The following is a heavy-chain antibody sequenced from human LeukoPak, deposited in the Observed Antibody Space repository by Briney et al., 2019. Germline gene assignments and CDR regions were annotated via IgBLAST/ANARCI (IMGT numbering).Heavy chain of an antibody. CDR2: INPNSGGT. CDR3: SRGRITAAEGTWDFDY. V-gene: IGHV1-2*02. J-gene: IGHJ4*02. CDR1: GYTFTGYF. D-gene: IGHD6-13*01. Sequence: ASVKVSCKASGYTFTGYFMHWVRQAPGQGLEWMGWINPNSGGTNYAQKFQGRVTMTRDTSISTAYMELSSLRSDDTAVYYCSRGRITAAEGTWDFDYWGQGTLVTVSS.